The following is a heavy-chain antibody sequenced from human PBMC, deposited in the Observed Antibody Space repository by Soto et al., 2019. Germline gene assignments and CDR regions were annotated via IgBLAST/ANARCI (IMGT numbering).Heavy chain of an antibody. CDR1: GGSISSYY. CDR2: IYYSGST. D-gene: IGHD2-15*01. CDR3: ARELVGRPYYFDC. V-gene: IGHV4-59*01. J-gene: IGHJ4*02. Sequence: PSETLSLTCTVSGGSISSYYWSWIRQPPGKGLEWIGYIYYSGSTNYNPSLKSRVTISVDTSKNQFSLKLSSVTAADTAVYYCARELVGRPYYFDCWGQGTLVTVSS.